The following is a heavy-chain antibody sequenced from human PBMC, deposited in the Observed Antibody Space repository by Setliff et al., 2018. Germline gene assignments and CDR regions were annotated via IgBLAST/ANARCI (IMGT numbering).Heavy chain of an antibody. CDR1: GLTFTSKW. J-gene: IGHJ5*02. CDR2: INGDGSIT. V-gene: IGHV3-74*01. Sequence: PGGSLRLSCAASGLTFTSKWMHWVRQAPGKGLVWVSRINGDGSITRYADSVRGRFTISRDSSKNTLYLQMNSLRLEDTAVYYCLVAYTSSWYSSGFDPWGQGTLVTVSS. CDR3: LVAYTSSWYSSGFDP. D-gene: IGHD6-13*01.